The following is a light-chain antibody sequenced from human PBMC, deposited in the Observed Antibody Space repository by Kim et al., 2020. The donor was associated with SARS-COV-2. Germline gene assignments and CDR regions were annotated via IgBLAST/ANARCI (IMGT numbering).Light chain of an antibody. V-gene: IGLV2-14*03. CDR1: SSDVGAYNY. J-gene: IGLJ1*01. Sequence: QSALTQPASVSGSPGQSITISCTGTSSDVGAYNYVSWYQQHPGKAPKLMIYDVSKWPSGVSDRFSGSKSGNTASLTISGLQAEDEADYHCSSYRSSNTYVFGTGTKVTVL. CDR2: DVS. CDR3: SSYRSSNTYV.